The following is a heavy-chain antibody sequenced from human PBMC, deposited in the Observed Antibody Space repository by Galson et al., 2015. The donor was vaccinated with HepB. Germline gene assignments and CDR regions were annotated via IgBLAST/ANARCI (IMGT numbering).Heavy chain of an antibody. CDR2: IIPMFGTA. CDR1: GGTFSRYA. D-gene: IGHD3-3*01. J-gene: IGHJ4*02. Sequence: SVKVSCKASGGTFSRYAISWVRQAPGQGLEWMGGIIPMFGTANYAQEFQGRVTITADESTNTVYMEMSSLRSDDTAVYYCARDRQYYDVLSGYLDYWGQGTLVPVSS. CDR3: ARDRQYYDVLSGYLDY. V-gene: IGHV1-69*13.